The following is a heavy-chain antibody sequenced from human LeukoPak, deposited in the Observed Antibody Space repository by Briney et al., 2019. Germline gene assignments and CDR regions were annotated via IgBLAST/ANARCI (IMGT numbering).Heavy chain of an antibody. CDR2: IRSDGSIT. D-gene: IGHD1-26*01. CDR1: GFTFSGYW. Sequence: QPGGSLRLSCAASGFTFSGYWMHWVRQAPGKGLAWVSAIRSDGSITTYADSVKGRFTISRDTAKNTLYLQMNSLRAEDTAVYYCARDGRSGNFDKWGQGTLVSVSS. CDR3: ARDGRSGNFDK. J-gene: IGHJ4*02. V-gene: IGHV3-74*01.